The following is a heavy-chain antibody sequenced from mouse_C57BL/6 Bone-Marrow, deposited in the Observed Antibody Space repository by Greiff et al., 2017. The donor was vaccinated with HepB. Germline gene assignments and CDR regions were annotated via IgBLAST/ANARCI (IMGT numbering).Heavy chain of an antibody. V-gene: IGHV1-63*01. CDR3: ARLIYYYGSSCYAMDY. CDR1: GYTFTNYW. D-gene: IGHD1-1*01. Sequence: QVQLKQSGAELVRPGTSVKMSCKASGYTFTNYWIGWAKQRPGHGLEWIGDIYPGGGYTNYNEKFKGKATLTADKSSSTAYMQFSSLTSEDSAIYYCARLIYYYGSSCYAMDYWGQGTSVTVSS. CDR2: IYPGGGYT. J-gene: IGHJ4*01.